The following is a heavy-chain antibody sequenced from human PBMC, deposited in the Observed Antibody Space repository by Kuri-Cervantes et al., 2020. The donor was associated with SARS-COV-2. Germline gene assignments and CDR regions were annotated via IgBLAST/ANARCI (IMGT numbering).Heavy chain of an antibody. V-gene: IGHV4-59*01. CDR2: IYYNGN. CDR3: ARATSFTSIYYYFDS. CDR1: GGSTSSYY. Sequence: SETLSLTCTVSGGSTSSYYWTWVRQPPGKGLEFIGYIYYNGNGYNPSLESRVTMSLDTSRNQFSLRLTSVTPADTAVYYCARATSFTSIYYYFDSWGQGNLVTVSS. D-gene: IGHD2-2*01. J-gene: IGHJ4*02.